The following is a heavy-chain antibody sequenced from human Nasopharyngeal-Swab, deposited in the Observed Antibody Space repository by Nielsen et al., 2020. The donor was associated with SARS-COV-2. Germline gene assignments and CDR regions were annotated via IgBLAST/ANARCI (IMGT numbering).Heavy chain of an antibody. CDR3: ARDASSSWYIGGEDY. Sequence: GESLKISCAASGLTFSSYAMHWVRQDPGKGLEWVAVISYDGSNKYYADSVKGRFTISRDNSKNTLYLQMNSLRAEDTAVYYCARDASSSWYIGGEDYWGQGTLVTVSS. D-gene: IGHD6-13*01. CDR1: GLTFSSYA. V-gene: IGHV3-30-3*01. J-gene: IGHJ4*02. CDR2: ISYDGSNK.